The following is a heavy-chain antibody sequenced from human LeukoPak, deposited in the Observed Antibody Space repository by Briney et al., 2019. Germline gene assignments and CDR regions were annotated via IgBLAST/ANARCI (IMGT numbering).Heavy chain of an antibody. CDR3: ARGFHYCSGGSCYLGRYNWFDP. CDR1: GGSFSGYY. D-gene: IGHD2-15*01. Sequence: SETLSLTCAVYGGSFSGYYWSWIRQPPGKGLEWIGEVNHSGSTNYNPSLKSRVTISVDTSKNQFSLKLSSVTAADTAVYYCARGFHYCSGGSCYLGRYNWFDPWGQGTLVTVSS. CDR2: VNHSGST. J-gene: IGHJ5*02. V-gene: IGHV4-34*01.